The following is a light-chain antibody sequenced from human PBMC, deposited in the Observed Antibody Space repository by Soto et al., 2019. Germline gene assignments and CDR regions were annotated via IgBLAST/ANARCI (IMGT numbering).Light chain of an antibody. CDR3: QQSYNTPPLT. J-gene: IGKJ4*01. CDR1: QSITSY. CDR2: AGS. V-gene: IGKV1-39*01. Sequence: DIQMTQSPSSLSASVGDRVTITCRASQSITSYLNWYQQKPGKAPKLLIYAGSSLQSGVPSRFSGTGSGTDFTLTISSLQPEDFATYYCQQSYNTPPLTFGGGTKVEI.